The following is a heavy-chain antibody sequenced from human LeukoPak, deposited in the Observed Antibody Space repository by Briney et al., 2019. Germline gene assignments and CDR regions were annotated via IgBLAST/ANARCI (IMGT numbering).Heavy chain of an antibody. CDR1: GFTFSSYW. D-gene: IGHD6-13*01. Sequence: GGSLRLSCAASGFTFSSYWMNWVRQAPGKGLEWVANIKQDGSEKYYVDSVKGRFTISRDNAKNSLYLQMNSLRAEDTAVYYCARGWGYSSSYYFDYWGQGTLVTVSS. CDR2: IKQDGSEK. J-gene: IGHJ4*02. V-gene: IGHV3-7*01. CDR3: ARGWGYSSSYYFDY.